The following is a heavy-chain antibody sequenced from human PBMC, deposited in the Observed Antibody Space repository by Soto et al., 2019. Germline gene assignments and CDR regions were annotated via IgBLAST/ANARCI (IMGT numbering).Heavy chain of an antibody. J-gene: IGHJ4*01. V-gene: IGHV3-23*01. CDR2: FSAGGRT. CDR1: GFAFNNYA. CDR3: AKESLPDHYGDKLFDF. D-gene: IGHD4-17*01. Sequence: EVQLWESGGALVQPGGSLRLSCVASGFAFNNYALSWVRQAPGRGLEWVSTFSAGGRTYYADSVKGRFTIDRDPSQNTVPPDNTMLTPEVKAVYHCAKESLPDHYGDKLFDFWGHGSRVTDAS.